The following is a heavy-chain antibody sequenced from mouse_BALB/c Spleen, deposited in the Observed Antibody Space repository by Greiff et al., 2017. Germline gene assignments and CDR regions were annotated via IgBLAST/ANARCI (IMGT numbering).Heavy chain of an antibody. CDR1: GYTFTSYW. Sequence: QVQLQQPGAELVKPGASVKLSCKASGYTFTSYWMHWVKQRPGQGLEWIGEINPSNGRTNYNEKFKSKATLTVDKSSSTAYMQLSSLTSEDSAVYYCARVYDGYYRGFAYWGQGTLVTGSA. CDR2: INPSNGRT. CDR3: ARVYDGYYRGFAY. D-gene: IGHD2-3*01. J-gene: IGHJ3*01. V-gene: IGHV1S81*02.